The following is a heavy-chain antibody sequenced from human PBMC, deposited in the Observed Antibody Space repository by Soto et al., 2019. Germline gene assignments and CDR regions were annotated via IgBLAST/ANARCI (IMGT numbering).Heavy chain of an antibody. J-gene: IGHJ4*02. CDR3: AKDSGSSSPGDY. D-gene: IGHD3-10*01. V-gene: IGHV3-30*18. CDR2: ISYDGSNK. Sequence: GGSLRLSCAASGFTFSSYGMHWVRQAPGKGLEWVAVISYDGSNKYYADSVKGRFTISRDNSKNTLYLQMNSLRAEDTAVYYCAKDSGSSSPGDYWGQGTLVTVSS. CDR1: GFTFSSYG.